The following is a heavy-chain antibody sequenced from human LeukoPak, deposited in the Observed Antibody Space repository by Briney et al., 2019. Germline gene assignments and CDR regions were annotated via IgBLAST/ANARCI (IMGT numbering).Heavy chain of an antibody. CDR2: IYTSGST. CDR3: ARDWNGSYKDY. D-gene: IGHD1-26*01. CDR1: GGSITSYY. Sequence: SETLSLTCTVSGGSITSYYWSWIRQPAGKGLEWIGRIYTSGSTSYNPSLNSRVTLSVDKSKNQFSLKLSSVTAADTAMYYCARDWNGSYKDYWGQGTLVTVSS. V-gene: IGHV4-4*07. J-gene: IGHJ4*02.